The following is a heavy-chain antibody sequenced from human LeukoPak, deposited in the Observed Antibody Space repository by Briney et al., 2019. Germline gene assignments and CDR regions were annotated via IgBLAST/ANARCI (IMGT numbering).Heavy chain of an antibody. CDR3: ARDRGPGIKPAGTVGMDV. CDR1: GFTFRSYS. D-gene: IGHD6-13*01. V-gene: IGHV3-48*02. Sequence: TGGSLRLSCEASGFTFRSYSMNWVRQAPGKGLEWISYISRSTNSISYADSVKGRFTISRDNAKNSLFLQANNLRDEDTAVYYCARDRGPGIKPAGTVGMDVWGQGTTVTVSS. CDR2: ISRSTNSI. J-gene: IGHJ6*02.